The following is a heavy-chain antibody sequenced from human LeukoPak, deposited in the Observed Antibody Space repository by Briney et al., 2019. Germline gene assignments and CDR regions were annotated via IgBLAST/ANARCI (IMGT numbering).Heavy chain of an antibody. D-gene: IGHD3-9*01. CDR2: IKQDGSEN. CDR1: GFTFSSYW. J-gene: IGHJ6*02. V-gene: IGHV3-7*01. CDR3: AREERYFDWLLSDTYYYYGMDV. Sequence: PAGSLRLSCAASGFTFSSYWMSWVRQAPGKGLEWVANIKQDGSENYYVDSVKGRFTISRDNAKNSLYLQMNSLRAEDTAVYYCAREERYFDWLLSDTYYYYGMDVWGQGTTVTVSS.